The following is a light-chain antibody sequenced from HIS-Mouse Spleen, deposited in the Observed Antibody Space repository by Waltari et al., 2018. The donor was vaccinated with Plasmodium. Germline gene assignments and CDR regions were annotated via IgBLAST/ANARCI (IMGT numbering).Light chain of an antibody. V-gene: IGLV3-25*03. Sequence: SYELTQPPSVSVSQGQTARITCSGDALPKQYAYWYQQKPGQAPVLVIYKDSERPSGTPGRFSGSSSGTTVTLTISGVQAEDEADYYCQSADSSGTPNWVFGGGTKLTVL. CDR3: QSADSSGTPNWV. CDR1: ALPKQY. CDR2: KDS. J-gene: IGLJ3*02.